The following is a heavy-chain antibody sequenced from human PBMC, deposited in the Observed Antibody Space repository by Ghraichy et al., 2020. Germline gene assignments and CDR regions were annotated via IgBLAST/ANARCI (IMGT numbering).Heavy chain of an antibody. CDR3: ARVAYYDFWSGPGAMDV. J-gene: IGHJ6*02. CDR2: IHSGGTT. V-gene: IGHV3-66*02. CDR1: GFTVSNNY. D-gene: IGHD3-3*01. Sequence: GGSLRLSCAASGFTVSNNYMSWVRQAPGKGLEWVSVIHSGGTTYYADSVKGRFTISRDNSKNTLYLQMNSLRVEDTAVYYCARVAYYDFWSGPGAMDVWGQGTTVTASS.